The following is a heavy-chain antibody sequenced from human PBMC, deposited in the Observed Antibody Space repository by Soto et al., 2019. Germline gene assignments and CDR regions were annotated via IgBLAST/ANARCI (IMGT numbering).Heavy chain of an antibody. J-gene: IGHJ6*02. D-gene: IGHD3-22*01. CDR1: GGTFSSYA. V-gene: IGHV1-69*13. Sequence: SVKVSCKASGGTFSSYAISWVRQAPGQGLEWMGGIIPIFGTANYAQKFQGRVTITADESTSTAYMELSSLRSEDTAVYYCASTSVVVITYYYYGMDVWGQGTTVTVSS. CDR3: ASTSVVVITYYYYGMDV. CDR2: IIPIFGTA.